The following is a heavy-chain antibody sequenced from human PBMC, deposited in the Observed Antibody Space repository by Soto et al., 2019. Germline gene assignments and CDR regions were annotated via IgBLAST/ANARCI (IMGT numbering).Heavy chain of an antibody. V-gene: IGHV4-59*08. CDR2: AYYGGNT. CDR3: VNHLSAWLRLESFDV. CDR1: GGSISSYY. Sequence: SETLSLTCTVSGGSISSYYWSWIRQPPGKGLEWIGYAYYGGNTNYNPSIKSRVSISVDTTKSQFDLKLNTVTVADTAVYYCVNHLSAWLRLESFDVWGPGTMVTVSS. J-gene: IGHJ3*01. D-gene: IGHD5-12*01.